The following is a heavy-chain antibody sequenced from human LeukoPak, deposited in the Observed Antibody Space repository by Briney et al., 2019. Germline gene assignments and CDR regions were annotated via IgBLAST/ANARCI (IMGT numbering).Heavy chain of an antibody. CDR3: ARDYGVDYYNSSGWSNAFDI. CDR2: ISSSSSYI. CDR1: GFTFSSYS. J-gene: IGHJ3*02. D-gene: IGHD3-22*01. Sequence: GGSLRLSCAASGFTFSSYSMNWVRQAPGKGLEWVSSISSSSSYIYYADSVKGRFTISRDNAKNSLYLQMNSLRAEDTAVYYCARDYGVDYYNSSGWSNAFDIWGQGTMVTVSS. V-gene: IGHV3-21*01.